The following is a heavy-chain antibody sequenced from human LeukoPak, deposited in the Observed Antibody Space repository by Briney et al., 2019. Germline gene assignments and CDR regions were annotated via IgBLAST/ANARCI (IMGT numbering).Heavy chain of an antibody. J-gene: IGHJ4*02. V-gene: IGHV3-30*02. Sequence: GGSLRLSCAASGFTFSNYGMHWVRQAPGKGLEWVAFIRYDASDKYYADSVKGRFTISRDNSKNTLYLQMNSLRAEDTAVYYCANRYGSGSYYNPYSFDYWGQGTLVTVSS. CDR1: GFTFSNYG. D-gene: IGHD3-10*01. CDR2: IRYDASDK. CDR3: ANRYGSGSYYNPYSFDY.